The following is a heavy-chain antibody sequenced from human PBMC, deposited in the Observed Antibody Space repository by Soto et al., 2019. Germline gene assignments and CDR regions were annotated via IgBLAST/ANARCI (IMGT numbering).Heavy chain of an antibody. CDR1: GGSISSYY. Sequence: QVQLQESGPGLVKPSETLSLTCTVSGGSISSYYWSWIRQPPGKGLEWIGYIYYSGSTNYNPSLKSRVTISVDTSKNHFSLKLSSVTAADTAVYYCARAGDYGDYGGLDYWGQGTLVTVSS. D-gene: IGHD4-17*01. CDR3: ARAGDYGDYGGLDY. V-gene: IGHV4-59*01. J-gene: IGHJ4*02. CDR2: IYYSGST.